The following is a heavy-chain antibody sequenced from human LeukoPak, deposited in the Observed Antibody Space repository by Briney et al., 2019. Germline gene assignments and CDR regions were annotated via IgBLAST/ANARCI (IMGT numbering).Heavy chain of an antibody. CDR2: ISSSSSMI. CDR3: GYSGYDFPFDY. Sequence: GGSLRLSCAASGFTFSSYSMNWVRQAPGKGLEWVSYISSSSSMIYYADSVKGRFTISRDNAKNSLYLQMNSLRAEDTAVYYCGYSGYDFPFDYWGQGTLVTVSS. D-gene: IGHD5-12*01. J-gene: IGHJ4*02. CDR1: GFTFSSYS. V-gene: IGHV3-48*01.